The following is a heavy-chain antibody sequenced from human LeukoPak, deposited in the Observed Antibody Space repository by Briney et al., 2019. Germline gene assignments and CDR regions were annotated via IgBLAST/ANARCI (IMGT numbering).Heavy chain of an antibody. V-gene: IGHV1-46*01. J-gene: IGHJ4*02. D-gene: IGHD2-15*01. Sequence: ASVKVSCKASGYTFTSYYRHWVRQAPGQGLEWMGIINPSGGSTSYAQKFQGRVTMTRDTSTSTVYMELSSLRSEDTAVYYCARVVAATPYFDYWGQGTLVTVSS. CDR3: ARVVAATPYFDY. CDR2: INPSGGST. CDR1: GYTFTSYY.